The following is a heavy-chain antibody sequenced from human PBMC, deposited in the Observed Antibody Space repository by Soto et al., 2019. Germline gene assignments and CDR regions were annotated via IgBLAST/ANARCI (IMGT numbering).Heavy chain of an antibody. CDR1: GGTFSSYA. Sequence: QVQLVQSGAEVKKPGSSVKVSCKASGGTFSSYAISWVRQAPGQGLEWMGGIIPIFGTANYAQKFQGRVTITADESTSTAYMELSSLRSEDRAVYYCASKLRWEPPGAFDIWGQGTMVTVSS. CDR2: IIPIFGTA. J-gene: IGHJ3*02. CDR3: ASKLRWEPPGAFDI. V-gene: IGHV1-69*01. D-gene: IGHD1-26*01.